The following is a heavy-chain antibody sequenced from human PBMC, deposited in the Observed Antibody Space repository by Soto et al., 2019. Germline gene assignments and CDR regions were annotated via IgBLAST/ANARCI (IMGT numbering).Heavy chain of an antibody. CDR2: INAGSENT. CDR3: AREGYSSSSPGYFYGMDV. CDR1: GYTFTNYA. J-gene: IGHJ6*01. Sequence: QVQLVQSGAEVKKPGASVKVSCKASGYTFTNYAMHWVRQAPGQRLEWMGWINAGSENTKYSQKFQGRVSITRDTAANTAYMELSSLTSEDTAVYYCAREGYSSSSPGYFYGMDVW. V-gene: IGHV1-3*01. D-gene: IGHD6-6*01.